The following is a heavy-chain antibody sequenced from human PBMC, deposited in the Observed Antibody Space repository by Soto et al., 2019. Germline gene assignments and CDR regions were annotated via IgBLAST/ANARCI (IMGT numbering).Heavy chain of an antibody. V-gene: IGHV3-23*01. CDR2: VSGSGDGT. CDR3: AKVHNDGSGYYLAY. Sequence: EVRLLESGGDLVQPGGSLRLSCAASGFTFSSYVMTWVRQAPGKGLEWDSAVSGSGDGTYYPDSVKGRFTIYRDNSRDTLYLQMNSLRAEDTAVYYCAKVHNDGSGYYLAYWGQGTLVTVSS. D-gene: IGHD3-22*01. J-gene: IGHJ4*02. CDR1: GFTFSSYV.